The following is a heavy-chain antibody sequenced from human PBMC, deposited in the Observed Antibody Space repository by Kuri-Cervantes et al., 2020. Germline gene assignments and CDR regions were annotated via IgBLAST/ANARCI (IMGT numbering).Heavy chain of an antibody. V-gene: IGHV1-46*01. CDR3: ARDSYYYDSSGYLDY. Sequence: ASVNVSCKASGYTFTSYYMHWVRQAPGQGLEWMGIINPSGGSTSYAQKFQGRVTMTRDTSTSTVYMELSSLRSEDTAVYYCARDSYYYDSSGYLDYWGQGTLVTVSS. CDR1: GYTFTSYY. D-gene: IGHD3-22*01. CDR2: INPSGGST. J-gene: IGHJ4*02.